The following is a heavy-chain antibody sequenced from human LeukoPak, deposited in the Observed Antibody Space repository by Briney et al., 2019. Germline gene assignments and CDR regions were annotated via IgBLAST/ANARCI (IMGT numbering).Heavy chain of an antibody. CDR3: ARDGQVAGSPPPQDYGEPAWYFDL. Sequence: PSETLSLTCTVSGGSINNGGYYWSWIRQHPGKGLEWIGYIYYSGSSYYNPSLRSRVTISVDTSKNHFSLKLSSVTAADTAVYYCARDGQVAGSPPPQDYGEPAWYFDLWGRGTLVTVSS. V-gene: IGHV4-31*03. J-gene: IGHJ2*01. CDR2: IYYSGSS. CDR1: GGSINNGGYY. D-gene: IGHD4-17*01.